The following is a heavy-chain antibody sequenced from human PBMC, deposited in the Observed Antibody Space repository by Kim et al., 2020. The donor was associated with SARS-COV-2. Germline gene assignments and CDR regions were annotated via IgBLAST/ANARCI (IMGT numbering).Heavy chain of an antibody. V-gene: IGHV1-46*01. Sequence: ASVKVFCKASGYTFTSYYMHWVRQAPGQGLEWMGIINPSGGSTSYAQKFQGRVTMTRDTSTSTVYMELSSLRSEDTAVYYCARVGAYDSSGYYYVSSYYFGYWGQGTLVTVSS. CDR2: INPSGGST. CDR1: GYTFTSYY. CDR3: ARVGAYDSSGYYYVSSYYFGY. D-gene: IGHD3-22*01. J-gene: IGHJ4*02.